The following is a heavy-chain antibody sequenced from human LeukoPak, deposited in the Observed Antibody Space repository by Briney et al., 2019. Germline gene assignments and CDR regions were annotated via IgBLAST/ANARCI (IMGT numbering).Heavy chain of an antibody. D-gene: IGHD3-3*01. CDR1: GGTFSSYA. Sequence: GSSVKVSCRASGGTFSSYAISWVRQARGQRLEWIGWIVVGSGNTNYAQKFQERVTITRDMSTSTAYMELSSLRSEDTAVYYCAAAPYYDFWSGSQVNFDYWGQGTLVTVSS. CDR2: IVVGSGNT. V-gene: IGHV1-58*02. J-gene: IGHJ4*02. CDR3: AAAPYYDFWSGSQVNFDY.